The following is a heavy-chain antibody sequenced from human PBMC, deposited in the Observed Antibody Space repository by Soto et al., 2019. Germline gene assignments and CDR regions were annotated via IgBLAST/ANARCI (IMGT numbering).Heavy chain of an antibody. Sequence: GGSLRLSCAASGFTFNNAWMSWVRQVPGKGLEWVANIKQDGSEKYYVDSVKGRFTISRDNAKNSLYLQMNSLRAEDTAVYYCGRVFYDSSGYYWGWGAFDIWGQGKMVTVSS. V-gene: IGHV3-7*04. CDR1: GFTFNNAW. J-gene: IGHJ3*02. D-gene: IGHD3-22*01. CDR2: IKQDGSEK. CDR3: GRVFYDSSGYYWGWGAFDI.